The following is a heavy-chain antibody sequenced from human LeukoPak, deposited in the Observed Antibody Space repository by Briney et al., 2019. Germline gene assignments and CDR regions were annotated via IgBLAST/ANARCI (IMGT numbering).Heavy chain of an antibody. V-gene: IGHV4-30-4*01. CDR3: ARYGSGSTWFDP. CDR1: GGSISSDNYQ. CDR2: INYSGST. Sequence: PSETLSLTCTVSGGSISSDNYQWRWIRQPPGKGLEWIGYINYSGSTYYSPSLKSRVTISVDTSKNQFFLKLSSVTAADTAVYYCARYGSGSTWFDPWGQGTLVTVSS. D-gene: IGHD3-10*01. J-gene: IGHJ5*02.